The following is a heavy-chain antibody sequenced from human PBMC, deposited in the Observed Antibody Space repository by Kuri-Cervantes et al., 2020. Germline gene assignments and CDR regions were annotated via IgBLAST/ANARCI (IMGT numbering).Heavy chain of an antibody. D-gene: IGHD3-10*01. CDR2: ISYDESNT. CDR1: GFTFSSFA. CDR3: AVNYFGSGTNYQYFQH. V-gene: IGHV3-30*04. Sequence: LSLTCAASGFTFSSFALHWVRQAPGKGLEWVAVISYDESNTYYADSVKGRFTISRDNFKNTLYLQMNSLRAEDTALYYCAVNYFGSGTNYQYFQHWGQGTLVTVSS. J-gene: IGHJ1*01.